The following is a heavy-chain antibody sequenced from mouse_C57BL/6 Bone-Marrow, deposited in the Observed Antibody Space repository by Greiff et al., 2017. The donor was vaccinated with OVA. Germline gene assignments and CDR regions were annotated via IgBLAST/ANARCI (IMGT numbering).Heavy chain of an antibody. Sequence: EVKLMESGGGLVKPGGSLKLSCAASGFTFSDYGMHWVRQAPEKGLEWVAYISSGSSTINYADTVKGRFTISRDNAKNTLFLKMTSLRSEDTAMYYCARKGLYYYGSYLDYFDYWGQGTTLTVSS. V-gene: IGHV5-17*01. CDR3: ARKGLYYYGSYLDYFDY. D-gene: IGHD1-1*01. J-gene: IGHJ2*01. CDR1: GFTFSDYG. CDR2: ISSGSSTI.